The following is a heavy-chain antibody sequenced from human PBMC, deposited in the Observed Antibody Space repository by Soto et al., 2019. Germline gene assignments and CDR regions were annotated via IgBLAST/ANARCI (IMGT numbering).Heavy chain of an antibody. CDR2: INTGNGET. CDR3: AGDVVVATFRHWFEP. V-gene: IGHV1-3*04. Sequence: HVQLVQSGTEVKKPGASVKVSCKASGYNFSSFAMHWVRQAPGQRLEWIGWINTGNGETRYSRNVQARINITKDTPASVVYLNLSSVRSEDAALYYCAGDVVVATFRHWFEPWGHGTLVTVS. D-gene: IGHD2-21*01. J-gene: IGHJ5*02. CDR1: GYNFSSFA.